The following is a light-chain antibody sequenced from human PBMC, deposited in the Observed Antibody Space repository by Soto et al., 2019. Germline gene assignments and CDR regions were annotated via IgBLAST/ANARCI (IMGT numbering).Light chain of an antibody. CDR1: SSDVGGYNY. CDR3: SSYTSSSNWV. Sequence: QSALTQPASVSGSPGQSITISCTGTSSDVGGYNYVSWYQQHPGKAPKLMIYEVSNRPSGVSNRFSGSKSGHTASLTISGLQAEDEADYYCSSYTSSSNWVFGGGTKVTVL. J-gene: IGLJ3*02. V-gene: IGLV2-14*01. CDR2: EVS.